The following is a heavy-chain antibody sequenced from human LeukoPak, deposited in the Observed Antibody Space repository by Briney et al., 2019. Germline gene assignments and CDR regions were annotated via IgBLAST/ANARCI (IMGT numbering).Heavy chain of an antibody. CDR3: ARGLYGDYGNWFDP. Sequence: SAPLSLPCTVSGGSISSYYWSWIRQPPGKGLEWIGYIYYSGSTNYNPSLKSRVTISVDTSKNQFSLKLSSVTAADTAVYYCARGLYGDYGNWFDPWGQGTLVTVSS. V-gene: IGHV4-59*01. CDR1: GGSISSYY. CDR2: IYYSGST. J-gene: IGHJ5*02. D-gene: IGHD4-17*01.